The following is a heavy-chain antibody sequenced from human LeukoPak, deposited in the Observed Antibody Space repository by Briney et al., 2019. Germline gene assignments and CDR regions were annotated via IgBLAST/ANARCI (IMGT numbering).Heavy chain of an antibody. Sequence: GESLKISCKGSGYSFTTYWIGWVRQMPGKGLEWMGMIYPGDSDTRYSPSFQGQVTISADKSINIAYLQWSSLKASDTAMYYCARRYQEGYYYYGMDVWGQGTTVTVSS. CDR1: GYSFTTYW. CDR2: IYPGDSDT. CDR3: ARRYQEGYYYYGMDV. V-gene: IGHV5-51*01. J-gene: IGHJ6*02. D-gene: IGHD2-2*01.